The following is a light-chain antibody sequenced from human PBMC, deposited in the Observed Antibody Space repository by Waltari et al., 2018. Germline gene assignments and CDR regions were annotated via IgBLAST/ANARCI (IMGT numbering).Light chain of an antibody. CDR3: QKYDRLPAT. V-gene: IGKV3-20*01. CDR2: GAS. Sequence: EIVLTQSPGTLSLSPGERGTLSCRASQRVSRFLAWYQQKPGPAPRLLIYGASTRATGIPDRFSGSGSGTDFSLTISRLEPEDFAVYYCQKYDRLPATFGQGTKVEIK. J-gene: IGKJ1*01. CDR1: QRVSRF.